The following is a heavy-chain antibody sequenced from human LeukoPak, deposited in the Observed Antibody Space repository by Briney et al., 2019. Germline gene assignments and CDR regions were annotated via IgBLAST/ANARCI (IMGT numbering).Heavy chain of an antibody. Sequence: PGGSLRLSCAASGFTFSIYAMHWVRQAPGKGLEYVSAISSNGGSTYYANSVKGRFTISRDNSKNTLYLQMGSLRAEDMAVYYCARGGGSDAFDIWGQGTMVTVSS. CDR3: ARGGGSDAFDI. J-gene: IGHJ3*02. CDR2: ISSNGGST. V-gene: IGHV3-64*01. CDR1: GFTFSIYA.